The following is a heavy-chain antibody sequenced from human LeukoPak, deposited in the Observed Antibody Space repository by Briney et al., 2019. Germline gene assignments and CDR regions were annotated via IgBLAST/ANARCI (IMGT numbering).Heavy chain of an antibody. V-gene: IGHV3-74*01. Sequence: GGSLRLSCAASGLIFRSYWMHWVRQAPGKGLVWVSTINSDGSSTTYADSVKGRFTIPRDNSKNTLYLQMNSLRAEDTAVYYCAKSSYGSGSYYVYYYMDVWGKGTTVTVSS. D-gene: IGHD3-10*01. J-gene: IGHJ6*03. CDR1: GLIFRSYW. CDR2: INSDGSST. CDR3: AKSSYGSGSYYVYYYMDV.